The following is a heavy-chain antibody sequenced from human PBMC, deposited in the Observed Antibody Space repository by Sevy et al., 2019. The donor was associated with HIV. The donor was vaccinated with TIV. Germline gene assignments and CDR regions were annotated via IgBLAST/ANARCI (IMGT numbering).Heavy chain of an antibody. V-gene: IGHV3-74*01. CDR2: INSAGSST. J-gene: IGHJ4*02. CDR3: ARDVGITGPFDY. CDR1: GFTFSSYW. Sequence: GGSLRLSCAASGFTFSSYWMHWVRQAPGKGLVWVSRINSAGSSTSYADSVKGRFTISRDNAKNTLYLQMNSLRAEDTAVYYCARDVGITGPFDYWGQGTLVTVSS. D-gene: IGHD1-20*01.